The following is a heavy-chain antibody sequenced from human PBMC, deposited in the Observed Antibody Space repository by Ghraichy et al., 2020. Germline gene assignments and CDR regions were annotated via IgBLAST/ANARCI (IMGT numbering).Heavy chain of an antibody. CDR1: GFTFTNYA. CDR2: ISTSGSTT. CDR3: AKDRSPGIT. J-gene: IGHJ5*02. Sequence: LSLTCAASGFTFTNYAMSWVRQAPGKGLEWVSSISTSGSTTGYADSVKGRFTISRDNSKNTLCLQMNSPRAEDTAIYYCAKDRSPGITWGQGTLVTVSS. D-gene: IGHD3-10*01. V-gene: IGHV3-23*01.